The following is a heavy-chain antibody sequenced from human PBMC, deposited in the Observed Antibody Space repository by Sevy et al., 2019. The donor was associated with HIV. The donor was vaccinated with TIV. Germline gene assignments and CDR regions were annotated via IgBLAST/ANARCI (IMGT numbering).Heavy chain of an antibody. J-gene: IGHJ4*02. CDR3: AKVEWGVGATGGDFDY. Sequence: GGSLRLSCAASGFTFDSYAMTWVRQAPGKGLQWVSGISGSGGTTYYADSVKGRFTISRDNSKNTLYLQMNSLRAEDTAVYYCAKVEWGVGATGGDFDYWGQGTLVTVSS. D-gene: IGHD1-26*01. CDR2: ISGSGGTT. V-gene: IGHV3-23*01. CDR1: GFTFDSYA.